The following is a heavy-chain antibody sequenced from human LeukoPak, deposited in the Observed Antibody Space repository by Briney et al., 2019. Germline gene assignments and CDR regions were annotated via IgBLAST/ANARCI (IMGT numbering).Heavy chain of an antibody. V-gene: IGHV4-4*07. CDR3: ARDRGYGDYAVGYY. J-gene: IGHJ4*02. CDR2: IYTSGST. D-gene: IGHD4-17*01. CDR1: GGSISSYY. Sequence: PSETLSLTCTVSGGSISSYYWSWIRQPAGKGLEWIGRIYTSGSTNYNPSLKSRVTMSVDTSKNQFPLKLSSVTAADTAVYYCARDRGYGDYAVGYYWGQGTLVTVSS.